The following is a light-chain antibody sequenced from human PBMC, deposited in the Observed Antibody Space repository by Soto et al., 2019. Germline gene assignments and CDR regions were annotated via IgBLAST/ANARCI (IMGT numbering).Light chain of an antibody. J-gene: IGLJ1*01. CDR1: SSDVGGYNC. V-gene: IGLV2-11*01. CDR2: DVT. CDR3: CSHSASYTFV. Sequence: QSVLTQPRSVSGSPGQSVTISCTGTSSDVGGYNCVSWYQQHPGKAPQLIIYDVTQRPSGVPGRFSGSKSGNTASLSISGLQAEDEADYYCCSHSASYTFVFGTGTKVTVL.